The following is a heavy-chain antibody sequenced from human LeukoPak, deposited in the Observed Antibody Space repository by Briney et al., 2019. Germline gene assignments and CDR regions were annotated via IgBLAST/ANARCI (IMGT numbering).Heavy chain of an antibody. CDR3: ASLALWVLLWFGGSHPFDY. D-gene: IGHD3-10*01. CDR2: ISYDGSNK. CDR1: GFTFSSYA. Sequence: RSLRLSCAASGFTFSSYAMHWVRQAPGKGLEWVAVISYDGSNKYYADSVKGRFTISRDNSKNTLYLQMNSLRAEDTAVYYCASLALWVLLWFGGSHPFDYWGQGTLVTVSS. V-gene: IGHV3-30-3*01. J-gene: IGHJ4*02.